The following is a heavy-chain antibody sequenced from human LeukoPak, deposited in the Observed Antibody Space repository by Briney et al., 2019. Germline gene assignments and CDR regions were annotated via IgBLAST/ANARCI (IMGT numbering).Heavy chain of an antibody. J-gene: IGHJ6*03. CDR1: GGSISSDSYY. V-gene: IGHV4-61*02. CDR2: IYTSGST. CDR3: ARDYYDPHFYYYYYMDV. D-gene: IGHD3-22*01. Sequence: PSQTLSLTCTVSGGSISSDSYYWSWLRQPAGTGLKWIVRIYTSGSTNYNPSLKSRVTISVDTSKNQFSLKLSSVTAADTAVYYCARDYYDPHFYYYYYMDVWGKGTTVTVSS.